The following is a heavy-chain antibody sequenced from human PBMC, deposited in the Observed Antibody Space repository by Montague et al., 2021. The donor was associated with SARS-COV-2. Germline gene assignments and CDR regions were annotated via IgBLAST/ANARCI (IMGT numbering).Heavy chain of an antibody. J-gene: IGHJ6*03. CDR3: ASGDDRSGYLDF. V-gene: IGHV4-34*01. D-gene: IGHD6-25*01. CDR2: KKNSGST. Sequence: KKNSGSTNYNPSLKSLVTISLDTSKNQFSLRLRSVTAADAAVYYCASGDDRSGYLDFWGKENRVTVSS.